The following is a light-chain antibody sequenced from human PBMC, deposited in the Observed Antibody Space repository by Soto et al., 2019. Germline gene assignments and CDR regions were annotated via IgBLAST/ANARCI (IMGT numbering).Light chain of an antibody. Sequence: EIVLTQSPGTLSLSPGERATLSCRASQSVSSSYLAWYQQKPGQAPRLLIYGASSSATGIPDRFSGSGSGTDFTLTISRLEPEDFAVYYCQQYGSSPPLSFGGGTKVQSK. CDR3: QQYGSSPPLS. J-gene: IGKJ4*01. V-gene: IGKV3-20*01. CDR2: GAS. CDR1: QSVSSSY.